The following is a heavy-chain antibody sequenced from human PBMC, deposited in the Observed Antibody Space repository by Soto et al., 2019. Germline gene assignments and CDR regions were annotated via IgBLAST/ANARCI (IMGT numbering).Heavy chain of an antibody. CDR1: GFTFSSYS. CDR3: ATDRSRRITMIVVVIFDD. D-gene: IGHD3-22*01. V-gene: IGHV3-23*01. CDR2: ISGSGGST. Sequence: GGSLRLSCAASGFTFSSYSMSWARQAPWKGLEWVSDISGSGGSTYYADSVKGRFTISRDNSKNTLYLQMNSLRAEDTAVYYCATDRSRRITMIVVVIFDDWGQGTLVAVSS. J-gene: IGHJ4*02.